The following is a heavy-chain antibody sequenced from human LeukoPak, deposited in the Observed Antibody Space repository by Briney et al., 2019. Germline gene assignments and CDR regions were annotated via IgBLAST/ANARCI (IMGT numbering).Heavy chain of an antibody. Sequence: SVKASCKASGGTFSSYAISWVRQAPGQGLEWMGGIIPIFGTANYAQKFQGRVTITADESTSTAYMELSSLRSEDTAVYYCARDSPYYDILTGFRYYYGMDVWGKGTTVTVSS. D-gene: IGHD3-9*01. V-gene: IGHV1-69*01. J-gene: IGHJ6*04. CDR2: IIPIFGTA. CDR1: GGTFSSYA. CDR3: ARDSPYYDILTGFRYYYGMDV.